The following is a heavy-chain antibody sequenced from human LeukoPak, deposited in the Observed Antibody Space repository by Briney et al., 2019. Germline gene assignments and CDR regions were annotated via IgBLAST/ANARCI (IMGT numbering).Heavy chain of an antibody. CDR3: AVPPYFGTGTADF. CDR2: ISYDGSNR. CDR1: GFTFNEYG. D-gene: IGHD3-10*01. V-gene: IGHV3-30*03. J-gene: IGHJ4*02. Sequence: GGSLRLSCAGSGFTFNEYGMHWVRQAPGKGLEWVAVISYDGSNRWYADSVKGRFAISRDNSNNILDLQMNSLRAEDTATYYCAVPPYFGTGTADFWGQGTLVTVSS.